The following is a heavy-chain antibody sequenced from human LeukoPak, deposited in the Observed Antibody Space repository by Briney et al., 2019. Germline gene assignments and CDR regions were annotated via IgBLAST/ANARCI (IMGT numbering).Heavy chain of an antibody. D-gene: IGHD6-19*01. Sequence: SETLTLTCAVYGGSFSGYYWSWIRQPPGKGLEWIGEINHSGSTNYNPSLKSRVTISVDTSKNQFSLKLSSVTAADTAVYYCARQPSSGWYPPDYWGQGTLVTVSS. CDR1: GGSFSGYY. V-gene: IGHV4-34*01. J-gene: IGHJ4*02. CDR3: ARQPSSGWYPPDY. CDR2: INHSGST.